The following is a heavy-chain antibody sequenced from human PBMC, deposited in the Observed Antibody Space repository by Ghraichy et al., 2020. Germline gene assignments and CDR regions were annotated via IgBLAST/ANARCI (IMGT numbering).Heavy chain of an antibody. D-gene: IGHD1-26*01. CDR3: AISHGRSKWEDF. V-gene: IGHV3-23*01. CDR1: GFTFSNYA. Sequence: GGSLRLSCAASGFTFSNYAMSWVRQAPGKGLEWVSVISGTGDTTYYADSVKGRFTISRDDSKSTLYLQLNSLRAEDTAVYWCAISHGRSKWEDFWGQGTLVTVSS. CDR2: ISGTGDTT. J-gene: IGHJ4*02.